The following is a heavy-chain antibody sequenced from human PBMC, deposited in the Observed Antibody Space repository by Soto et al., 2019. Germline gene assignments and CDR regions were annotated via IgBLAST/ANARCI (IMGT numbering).Heavy chain of an antibody. CDR2: IYYSGST. D-gene: IGHD5-18*01. CDR1: GGSISNLY. CDR3: ARGRIQLWYPFDY. J-gene: IGHJ4*02. V-gene: IGHV4-59*11. Sequence: SETLSLTCTVFGGSISNLYWSRIRQPPGKGLEWIGYIYYSGSTNYNPSLKSRVTISVDTSKNQFSLKLSSVTAADTAVYYCARGRIQLWYPFDYWGQGTLVTVS.